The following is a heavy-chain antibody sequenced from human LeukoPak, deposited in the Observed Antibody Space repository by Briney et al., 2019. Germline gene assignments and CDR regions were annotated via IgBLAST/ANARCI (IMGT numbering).Heavy chain of an antibody. D-gene: IGHD5-24*01. J-gene: IGHJ4*02. CDR2: FNTYNGDT. Sequence: AASVKVSCKASGYTFTTYGITWVRQAPGQGLEWMGWFNTYNGDTNYAQNLQGRVTMTIDTSTSTAYMELRSLRSDDTAVYYCARVADGYTYYFDYWGQGTLVTVSS. CDR1: GYTFTTYG. CDR3: ARVADGYTYYFDY. V-gene: IGHV1-18*01.